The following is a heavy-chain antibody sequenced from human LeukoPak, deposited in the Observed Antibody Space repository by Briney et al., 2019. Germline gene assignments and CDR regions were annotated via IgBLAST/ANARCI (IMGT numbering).Heavy chain of an antibody. D-gene: IGHD6-6*01. V-gene: IGHV4-34*01. CDR2: INHSGST. CDR3: ARVWCIAARRGAADY. J-gene: IGHJ4*02. CDR1: GGSFSGYY. Sequence: NSSETLSLTCAVYGGSFSGYYWSWIRRPPGKGLEWIGEINHSGSTNYNPSLKSRVTISVDTSKNQFSLKLSSVTAADTAVYYCARVWCIAARRGAADYWGQGTLVTVSS.